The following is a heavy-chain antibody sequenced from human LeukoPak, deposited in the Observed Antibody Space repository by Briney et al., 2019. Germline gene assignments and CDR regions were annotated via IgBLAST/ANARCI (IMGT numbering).Heavy chain of an antibody. J-gene: IGHJ3*02. CDR3: ARAASLWFGELSDAFDI. CDR1: GYTFTSYY. Sequence: ASVKVSCKASGYTFTSYYMHWVRQAPGQGLEWMGIINPSGGSTSYAQKFQGRVTMTRDTSTSTVYMELSSLRSEDTAVYYCARAASLWFGELSDAFDIWGRGTMVTVSS. D-gene: IGHD3-10*01. CDR2: INPSGGST. V-gene: IGHV1-46*01.